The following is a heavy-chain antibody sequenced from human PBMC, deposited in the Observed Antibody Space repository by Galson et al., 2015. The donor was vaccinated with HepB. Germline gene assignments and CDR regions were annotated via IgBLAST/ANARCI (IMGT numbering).Heavy chain of an antibody. Sequence: VKVSCKASGYTFTSYYMHWVRQAPGQGLEWMGIINPSGGSTSYAQKFQGRVTMTRDTSTSTVYMELSSLRSEDTAVYYCARGSVVVVADDRYFDYWGQGTLVTVSS. CDR1: GYTFTSYY. V-gene: IGHV1-46*01. D-gene: IGHD2-15*01. CDR2: INPSGGST. CDR3: ARGSVVVVADDRYFDY. J-gene: IGHJ4*02.